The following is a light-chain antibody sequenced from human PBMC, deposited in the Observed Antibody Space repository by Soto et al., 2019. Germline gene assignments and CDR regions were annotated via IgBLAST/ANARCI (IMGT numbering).Light chain of an antibody. J-gene: IGKJ1*01. CDR1: QTVTTTH. V-gene: IGKV3-20*01. CDR2: GAS. CDR3: QQYGNSLWT. Sequence: ELVLTQSPGTLSLSPGERATLSCRASQTVTTTHLAWYQQKPGQAPRLLIYGASTRATGIPDRVSGGGSGTDVTLTISRLEPEDFAGDYCQQYGNSLWTFGQGTRVEIK.